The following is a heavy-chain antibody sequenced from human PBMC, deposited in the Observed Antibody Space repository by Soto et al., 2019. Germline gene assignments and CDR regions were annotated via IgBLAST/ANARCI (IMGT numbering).Heavy chain of an antibody. CDR2: ISSSSSTI. V-gene: IGHV3-48*02. D-gene: IGHD4-4*01. CDR1: GFTFSSYS. J-gene: IGHJ4*02. CDR3: ARERDCSNDELISINFDY. Sequence: GGSLRLSCAASGFTFSSYSMNWVRQAPGKGLEWVSYISSSSSTIYYADSVKGRFTISRDNAKNSLYLQMNSLRDEDTAVYYCARERDCSNDELISINFDYWGQGTLVTVSS.